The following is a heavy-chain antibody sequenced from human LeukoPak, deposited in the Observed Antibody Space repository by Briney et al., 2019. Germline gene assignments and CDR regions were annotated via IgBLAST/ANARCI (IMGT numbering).Heavy chain of an antibody. Sequence: GGSLRLSCAASGFTFSSYEMNWVRQAPGKGLEWVSYISSSGTIYYADSVKGRFTISRDNAKNSLCLQMNSLRAEDTAVYYCARWGVGDYWGQGTLVTVSS. J-gene: IGHJ4*02. CDR3: ARWGVGDY. CDR1: GFTFSSYE. V-gene: IGHV3-48*03. D-gene: IGHD1-26*01. CDR2: ISSSGTI.